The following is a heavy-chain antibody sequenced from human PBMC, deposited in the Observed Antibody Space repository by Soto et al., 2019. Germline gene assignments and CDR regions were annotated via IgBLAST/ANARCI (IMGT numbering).Heavy chain of an antibody. Sequence: QLQLQESGSGLVKPSQTLSLTCAVSGGSISRGGYSWSWIRQTPGKGLEWCGYIYHSGGSYYNPSLKSRVTISVDRSKNQFSLKLSSVTAADTAVYYCASGQQLVRNYWGQGTLVTVSS. V-gene: IGHV4-30-2*01. CDR1: GGSISRGGYS. J-gene: IGHJ4*02. CDR2: IYHSGGS. D-gene: IGHD6-13*01. CDR3: ASGQQLVRNY.